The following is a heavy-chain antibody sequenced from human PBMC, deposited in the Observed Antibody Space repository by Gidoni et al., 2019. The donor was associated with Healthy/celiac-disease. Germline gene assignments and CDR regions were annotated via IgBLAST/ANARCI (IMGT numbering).Heavy chain of an antibody. CDR1: GFTFSSYG. CDR2: IWYDGSNK. D-gene: IGHD3-22*01. J-gene: IGHJ4*02. Sequence: QVQLVESGGGVVQPGRSLRLSCAASGFTFSSYGMHWVRQAPGKGLEWVAVIWYDGSNKYYADSVKGRFTISRDNSKNTLYLQMNSLRAEDTAVYYCARGGVFYYDSSGYLFDYWGQGTLVTVSS. V-gene: IGHV3-33*01. CDR3: ARGGVFYYDSSGYLFDY.